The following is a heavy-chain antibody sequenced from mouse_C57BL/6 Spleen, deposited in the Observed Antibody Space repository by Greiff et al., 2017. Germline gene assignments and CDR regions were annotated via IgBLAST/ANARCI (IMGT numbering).Heavy chain of an antibody. CDR3: THSNDVLWYFDV. Sequence: QVQLQQSGAELVRPGASVTLSCKASGYTFTDYEMHWVKQTPVHGLEWIGAIDPETGGTAYNQKFKGKAILTADKSSSTAYMELRSLTSEDSAVYYCTHSNDVLWYFDVWGTGTTVTVSS. V-gene: IGHV1-15*01. CDR2: IDPETGGT. CDR1: GYTFTDYE. D-gene: IGHD2-12*01. J-gene: IGHJ1*03.